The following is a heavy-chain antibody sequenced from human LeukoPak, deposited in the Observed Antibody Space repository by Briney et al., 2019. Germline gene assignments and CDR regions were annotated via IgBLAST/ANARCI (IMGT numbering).Heavy chain of an antibody. CDR3: ARPYLADAFDI. D-gene: IGHD2-8*01. J-gene: IGHJ3*02. V-gene: IGHV4-34*01. Sequence: PSETLSLTCAVYGGSFSGYYWSWIRQPPGKGLEWIGEINHSGSTNYNPSLKSRVTISVDTSKNQFSLKLSSVTAADTAVYYCARPYLADAFDIWGQGTMVTVSS. CDR1: GGSFSGYY. CDR2: INHSGST.